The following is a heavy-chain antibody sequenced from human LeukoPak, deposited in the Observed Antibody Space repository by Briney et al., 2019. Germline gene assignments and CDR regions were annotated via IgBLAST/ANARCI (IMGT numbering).Heavy chain of an antibody. CDR3: ARDPNGDYIGAFDF. CDR1: GFTFSSYW. CDR2: IKQDRSEK. D-gene: IGHD4-17*01. V-gene: IGHV3-7*03. Sequence: GGSLRLSCAASGFTFSSYWMSWVRQAPGKGLEWVANIKQDRSEKYYVDSVKGRFTISRDNAKNSLYLQMNSLRAEDTAVYYCARDPNGDYIGAFDFWGQGTMVTVSS. J-gene: IGHJ3*01.